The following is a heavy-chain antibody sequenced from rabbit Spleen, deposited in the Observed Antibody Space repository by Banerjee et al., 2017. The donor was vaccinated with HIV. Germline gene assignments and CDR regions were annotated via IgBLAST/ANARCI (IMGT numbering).Heavy chain of an antibody. V-gene: IGHV1S7*01. CDR3: ARNANGGWDL. CDR1: GFDFSSYY. CDR2: IYGGSGIT. J-gene: IGHJ6*01. D-gene: IGHD4-1*01. Sequence: QLVESGGGLVQPGGSLKLSCKASGFDFSSYYMNWVRQAPGKGLEWIGIIYGGSGITDYASWVNGRFTISSDNAQNTVDLQMNSLTPADTATYFCARNANGGWDLWGQGTLVTVS.